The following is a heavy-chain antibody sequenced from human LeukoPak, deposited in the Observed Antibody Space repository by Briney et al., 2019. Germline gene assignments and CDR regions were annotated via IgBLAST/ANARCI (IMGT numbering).Heavy chain of an antibody. CDR2: IYYSGGT. D-gene: IGHD3-10*01. V-gene: IGHV4-31*03. Sequence: SQTLSLTCTVSGGSISSGGYYWSWIRQHPGKGLEWIGYIYYSGGTYYNPSRKSRITISIDTSKNQFSLKLSSVTAADTAVYYCARGLLWFGEFRYFDYWGQGTLVTVSS. CDR1: GGSISSGGYY. CDR3: ARGLLWFGEFRYFDY. J-gene: IGHJ4*02.